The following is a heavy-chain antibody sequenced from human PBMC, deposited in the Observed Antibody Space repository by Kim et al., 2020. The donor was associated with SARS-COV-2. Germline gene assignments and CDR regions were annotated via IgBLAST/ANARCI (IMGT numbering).Heavy chain of an antibody. J-gene: IGHJ4*02. CDR3: ATDHLPYYSISVYYFVY. V-gene: IGHV3-15*01. CDR1: GFTFSDAW. D-gene: IGHD3-22*01. Sequence: GGSLRLSCAASGFTFSDAWMSWVRQAPGKGLEWVGRVKSKTDGETPDYAAPVKGRFTISRDDSENTVYLQMNSLKTEDTAVYYCATDHLPYYSISVYYFVYWGQGTLVTVSS. CDR2: VKSKTDGETP.